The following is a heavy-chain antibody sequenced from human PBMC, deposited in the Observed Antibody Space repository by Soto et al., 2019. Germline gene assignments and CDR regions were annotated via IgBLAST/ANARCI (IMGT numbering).Heavy chain of an antibody. Sequence: QVQLVQSGAEVKKPGSSVKVSCKASGGTFSSYAISWVRQAPGQGLEWMGGIIPIFGTANYAQKFQCRVTITADKSTSTAYMELSSLRSEDTDVYYCAREDTMMRYFDYWGQGTLVTVSS. V-gene: IGHV1-69*06. J-gene: IGHJ4*02. D-gene: IGHD3-22*01. CDR2: IIPIFGTA. CDR1: GGTFSSYA. CDR3: AREDTMMRYFDY.